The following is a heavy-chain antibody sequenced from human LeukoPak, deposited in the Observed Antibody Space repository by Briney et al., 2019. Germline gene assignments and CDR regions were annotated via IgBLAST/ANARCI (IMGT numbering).Heavy chain of an antibody. CDR1: GGSISHSY. CDR3: AKEGEDDWYFHF. Sequence: SETLSLTCTVSGGSISHSYWSWIRRPPGKGLEWIGYFYNSGITNFNPSLKSRVSMSVDTSKNQFSLRLTSVTAAHTAVYYCAKEGEDDWYFHFWGRGTLVTVFS. V-gene: IGHV4-59*03. CDR2: FYNSGIT. J-gene: IGHJ2*01.